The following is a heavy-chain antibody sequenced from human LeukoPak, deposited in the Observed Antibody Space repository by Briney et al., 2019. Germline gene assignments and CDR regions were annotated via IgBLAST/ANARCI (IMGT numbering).Heavy chain of an antibody. V-gene: IGHV3-21*01. D-gene: IGHD2-21*02. CDR2: ISTSSLYI. Sequence: AGSLRLSCAASGFIFSSYRMSWVRQAPGKGLDWVSSISTSSLYIYYADSVKGRFTISRDNAKNSLYLRVSRLRAEDTAVYYCATLRGDCCVDYWGQGAPVTVSS. J-gene: IGHJ4*02. CDR3: ATLRGDCCVDY. CDR1: GFIFSSYR.